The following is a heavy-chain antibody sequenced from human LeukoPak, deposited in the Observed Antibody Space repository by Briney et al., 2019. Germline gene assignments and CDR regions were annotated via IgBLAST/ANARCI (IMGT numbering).Heavy chain of an antibody. CDR3: AKDALVGNYGSGSKIYGLDV. CDR2: ISYDGSSK. CDR1: GFTLSDHY. J-gene: IGHJ6*02. D-gene: IGHD3-10*01. V-gene: IGHV3-30*18. Sequence: PGGSLRLSCAASGFTLSDHYVDWVRQAPGKGLEWVAVISYDGSSKYYADYVKGRFTISRDNSKKTLYLQMNSLRAEDTAVYYCAKDALVGNYGSGSKIYGLDVWGQGTTVTVSS.